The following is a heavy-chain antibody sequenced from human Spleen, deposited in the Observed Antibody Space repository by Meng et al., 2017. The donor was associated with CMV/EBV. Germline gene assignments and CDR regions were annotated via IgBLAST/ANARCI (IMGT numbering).Heavy chain of an antibody. J-gene: IGHJ3*02. D-gene: IGHD4-11*01. Sequence: GESLKISCAASGFTFSSYAMHWVRQAPGKGLEWVSGMDGRGGSTYYADSVKGRFTISRDTSKNMLYLQMNSLRAEDTALYYCAKESAVTGAFDIWGQGTMVTVSS. CDR1: GFTFSSYA. CDR3: AKESAVTGAFDI. V-gene: IGHV3-23*01. CDR2: MDGRGGST.